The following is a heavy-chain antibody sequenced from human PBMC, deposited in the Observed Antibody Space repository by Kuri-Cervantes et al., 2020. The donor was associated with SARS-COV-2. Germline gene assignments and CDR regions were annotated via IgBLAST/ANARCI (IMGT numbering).Heavy chain of an antibody. Sequence: ASVKVSCKASGFTFSSYGMHWVRQAPGQGLEWMGWINPNSGGTNYAQKFQGRVTMTRDTSISTAYMELSRLRSDDTAVYYCARDWAYVDPGYSDYWGQGTLVTVSS. J-gene: IGHJ4*02. V-gene: IGHV1-2*02. CDR1: GFTFSSYG. CDR3: ARDWAYVDPGYSDY. D-gene: IGHD3-10*01. CDR2: INPNSGGT.